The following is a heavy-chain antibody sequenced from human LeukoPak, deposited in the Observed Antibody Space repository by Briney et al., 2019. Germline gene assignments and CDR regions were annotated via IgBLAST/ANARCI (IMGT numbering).Heavy chain of an antibody. CDR1: GFTFSSYT. D-gene: IGHD3-16*02. CDR2: ISYDGSNK. V-gene: IGHV3-30-3*01. J-gene: IGHJ4*02. Sequence: GGSLRLSCAASGFTFSSYTMHWVRQAPGQGLEWVAVISYDGSNKYYADSVKGRFTISGDTSKNTLYLQMNSLRIEDTALYYCVRVTGGDDYVWGSYRYWGQGTLVTVSS. CDR3: VRVTGGDDYVWGSYRY.